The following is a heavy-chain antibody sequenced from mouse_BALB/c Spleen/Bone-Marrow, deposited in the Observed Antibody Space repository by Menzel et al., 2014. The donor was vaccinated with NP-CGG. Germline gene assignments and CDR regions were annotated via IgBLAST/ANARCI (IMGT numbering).Heavy chain of an antibody. Sequence: EVQGVESGADLVKPGGSLKLSCAASGFTFTSYGMSWVRQTPAKSLEWIGAISSGCSYTYYADSVKGRITIARDNGKNSLYLQMSRPKYEDTAMYSCARHRGRYYEFAYWGQGTLVTVSA. CDR3: ARHRGRYYEFAY. CDR1: GFTFTSYG. D-gene: IGHD2-4*01. CDR2: ISSGCSYT. V-gene: IGHV5-6*01. J-gene: IGHJ3*01.